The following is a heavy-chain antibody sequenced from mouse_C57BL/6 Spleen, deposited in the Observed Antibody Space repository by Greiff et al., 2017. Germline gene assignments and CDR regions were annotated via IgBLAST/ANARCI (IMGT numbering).Heavy chain of an antibody. CDR2: IDPSDSET. Sequence: QVQLQQPGAELVRPGSSVKLSCKASGYTFTSYWMHWVKQRPIQGLEWIGNIDPSDSETHYNQKFKYKATLTIDKSSSTAYMQLSSLTSEDSAVYYCARSPITTVVARAMDYWGQGTSVTVSS. D-gene: IGHD1-1*01. V-gene: IGHV1-52*01. CDR1: GYTFTSYW. J-gene: IGHJ4*01. CDR3: ARSPITTVVARAMDY.